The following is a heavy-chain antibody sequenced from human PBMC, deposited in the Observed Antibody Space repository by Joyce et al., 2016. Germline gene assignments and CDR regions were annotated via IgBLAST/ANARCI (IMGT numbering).Heavy chain of an antibody. CDR1: GFTFSKYG. D-gene: IGHD4-17*01. V-gene: IGHV3-30*18. Sequence: QVHLVESGGGVVQPGSSLRLSCVASGFTFSKYGMHWVRQAPGKGLEWVAVIAYDGDNKYYLASVKGRFTISRDNSKSTLYLQLNSLTTEDTGVYFCVKDNGDAGYYFHGPDVWGRGTTVAVPS. J-gene: IGHJ6*02. CDR3: VKDNGDAGYYFHGPDV. CDR2: IAYDGDNK.